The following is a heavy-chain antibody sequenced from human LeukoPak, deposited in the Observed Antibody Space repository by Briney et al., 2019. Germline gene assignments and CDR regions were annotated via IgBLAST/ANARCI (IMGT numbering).Heavy chain of an antibody. D-gene: IGHD6-13*01. CDR1: GGSISSYY. CDR2: INHSGST. V-gene: IGHV4-34*01. J-gene: IGHJ4*02. Sequence: PSETLSLTCTVSGGSISSYYWSWIRQPPGKGLEWIGEINHSGSTNYNPSLKSRVTISVDTSKNQFSLKLSSVTAADTAVYYCARTQGYSSSWYPDYFDYWGQGTLVTVSS. CDR3: ARTQGYSSSWYPDYFDY.